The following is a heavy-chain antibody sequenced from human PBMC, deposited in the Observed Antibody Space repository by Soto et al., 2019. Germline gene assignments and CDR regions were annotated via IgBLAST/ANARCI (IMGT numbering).Heavy chain of an antibody. CDR3: ARTSMVRGGYYYYYGMDV. D-gene: IGHD3-10*01. V-gene: IGHV5-51*01. J-gene: IGHJ6*02. CDR2: IYPGDSDT. CDR1: GYSFTSYW. Sequence: GQSLKISSRGSGYSFTSYWIGWMRQMHRKGLEWMGIIYPGDSDTRYSPSFQGQVTISADKSISTAYLQWSSLKASDTAMYYCARTSMVRGGYYYYYGMDVWGQGTTVTVSS.